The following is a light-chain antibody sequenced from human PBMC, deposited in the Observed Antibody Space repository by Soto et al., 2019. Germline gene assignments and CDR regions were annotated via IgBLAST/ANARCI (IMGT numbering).Light chain of an antibody. V-gene: IGKV3-20*01. CDR3: QQYGSSSWT. CDR2: GAS. Sequence: TQSPGALSFSPGKRATLSCRASQSISSSYLAWYQQRPGQAPRLLIYGASSRATGIPERFSGSGSGKEFTLTISTLEPEDFAVYYCQQYGSSSWTFGQGTKVDI. CDR1: QSISSSY. J-gene: IGKJ1*01.